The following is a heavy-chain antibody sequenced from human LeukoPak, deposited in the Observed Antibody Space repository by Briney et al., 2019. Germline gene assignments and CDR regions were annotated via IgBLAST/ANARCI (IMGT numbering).Heavy chain of an antibody. V-gene: IGHV3-23*01. Sequence: GGSLRLSCVASGIPFSRYGMAWVRQAPGKGLEWVSIISGSGGDSYYADSVKGRFTISRDNSKNTLYLQMNSLRAEDTAVYYCARDHDSGSYSDYWGQGTLVTVSS. CDR3: ARDHDSGSYSDY. J-gene: IGHJ4*02. D-gene: IGHD3-10*01. CDR2: ISGSGGDS. CDR1: GIPFSRYG.